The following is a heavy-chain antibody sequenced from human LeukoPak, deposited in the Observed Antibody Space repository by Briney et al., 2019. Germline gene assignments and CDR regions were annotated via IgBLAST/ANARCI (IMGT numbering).Heavy chain of an antibody. CDR3: ARVGSWYYFDY. Sequence: PSETLSLTCTVSGGSINSNYWSWIRQPPGEGLEWIAYIDHSGNTNCNPSLKSRVTISRDMSKNQFSLKLTSVTAADTAMYYCARVGSWYYFDYWAQGILVTVSS. D-gene: IGHD6-19*01. J-gene: IGHJ4*02. V-gene: IGHV4-59*01. CDR2: IDHSGNT. CDR1: GGSINSNY.